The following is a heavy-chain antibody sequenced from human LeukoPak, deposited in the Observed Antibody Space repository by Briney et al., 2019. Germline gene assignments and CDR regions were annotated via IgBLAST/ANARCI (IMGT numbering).Heavy chain of an antibody. CDR1: GFTFSSYS. J-gene: IGHJ6*02. V-gene: IGHV3-21*01. Sequence: PGGSLRLSCAASGFTFSSYSMNWVRQAPGKGLEWVSSISSSSSYIYYADSVKGRFTISRDNAKNSLYLQMNSLRAEDTAVYYCARDLPSLKDYDILTGYPYYYYYGMDVWGQGTTVTVSS. CDR3: ARDLPSLKDYDILTGYPYYYYYGMDV. CDR2: ISSSSSYI. D-gene: IGHD3-9*01.